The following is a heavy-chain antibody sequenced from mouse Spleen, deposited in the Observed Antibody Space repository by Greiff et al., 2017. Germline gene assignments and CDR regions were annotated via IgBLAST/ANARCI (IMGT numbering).Heavy chain of an antibody. CDR2: INYDGSST. V-gene: IGHV5-16*01. J-gene: IGHJ2*01. Sequence: EVMLVESEVGLVQPGSSMKLSCTASGFTFSDYYMAWVRQVPEKGLEWVANINYDGSSTYYLDSLKSRFIISRDNAKNILYLQMSSLKSEDTATYYCARDQGKGYFDYWGQGTTLTVSS. CDR3: ARDQGKGYFDY. CDR1: GFTFSDYY.